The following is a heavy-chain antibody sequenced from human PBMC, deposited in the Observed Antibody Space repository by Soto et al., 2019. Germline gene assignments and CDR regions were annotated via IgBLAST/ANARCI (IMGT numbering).Heavy chain of an antibody. V-gene: IGHV1-18*01. D-gene: IGHD3-3*02. CDR3: ARGTIFGLVSFDY. CDR1: GATFTSYG. CDR2: ISGYNGDT. Sequence: QVQLVQSGAEVKEPGASVKVSCKASGATFTSYGFNWVRQAPGQGLEWMGGISGYNGDTHYAQNFQVRVTMTIDTSTSTAYMELRSLRSDDTAVYYCARGTIFGLVSFDYWGQGTLVTVSS. J-gene: IGHJ4*02.